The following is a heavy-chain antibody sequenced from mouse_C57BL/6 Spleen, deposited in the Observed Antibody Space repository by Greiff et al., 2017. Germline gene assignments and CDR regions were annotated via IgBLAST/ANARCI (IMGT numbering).Heavy chain of an antibody. CDR2: IYPGDGDT. CDR1: GYAFSSSW. V-gene: IGHV1-82*01. J-gene: IGHJ4*01. Sequence: QVQLQQSGPELVKPGASVKISCKASGYAFSSSWMNWVKQRPGKGLEWIGRIYPGDGDTNYNGKFKGKATLTADKSSSTAYMQLSSLTSEDSAVYFCARAEDEDAMDYWGQGTSVTVSS. CDR3: ARAEDEDAMDY.